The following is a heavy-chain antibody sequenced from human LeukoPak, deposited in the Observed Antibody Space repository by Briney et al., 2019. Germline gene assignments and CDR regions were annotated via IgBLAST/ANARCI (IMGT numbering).Heavy chain of an antibody. J-gene: IGHJ4*02. CDR3: ARLNDFWSGYRYYFDY. V-gene: IGHV4-39*01. CDR2: IYYSGST. CDR1: RGSISSSSYY. Sequence: SETLSLTCTVSRGSISSSSYYWGWIRQPPGKGLEWIGSIYYSGSTYYNPSLNSRVTISVDTSKNQFSLELSSVTAADTAVYYCARLNDFWSGYRYYFDYWGQGTLVTVSS. D-gene: IGHD3-3*01.